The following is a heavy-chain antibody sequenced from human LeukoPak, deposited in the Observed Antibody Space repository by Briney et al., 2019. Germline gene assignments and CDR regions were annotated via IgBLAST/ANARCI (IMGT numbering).Heavy chain of an antibody. Sequence: ASVRVSCKASGYTFGTYDIDWVRQASGQGLEWMGWTNPNSGKTGYAQTFQGRVSITVNTSMSTVYLVVNSLKSEDTALYYCARGGTVSGKFDTWGQGTLVTVSS. CDR2: TNPNSGKT. CDR3: ARGGTVSGKFDT. V-gene: IGHV1-8*01. D-gene: IGHD3-10*01. CDR1: GYTFGTYD. J-gene: IGHJ5*02.